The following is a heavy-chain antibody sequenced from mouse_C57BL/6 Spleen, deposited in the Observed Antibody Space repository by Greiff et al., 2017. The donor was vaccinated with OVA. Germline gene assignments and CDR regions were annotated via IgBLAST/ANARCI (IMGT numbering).Heavy chain of an antibody. Sequence: VQLKQSGAELVRPGASVKLSCTASGFNIKDYYMHWVKQRPEQGLEWIGRIDPEDGDTEYAPKFQGKATMTADTSSNTAYLQLSSLTSEDTAVYYCTTWGLLSWFAYWGQGTLVTVSA. D-gene: IGHD2-3*01. CDR2: IDPEDGDT. J-gene: IGHJ3*01. CDR3: TTWGLLSWFAY. V-gene: IGHV14-1*01. CDR1: GFNIKDYY.